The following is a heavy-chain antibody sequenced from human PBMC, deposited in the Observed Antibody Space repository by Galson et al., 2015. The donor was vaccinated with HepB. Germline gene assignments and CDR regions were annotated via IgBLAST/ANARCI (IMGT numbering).Heavy chain of an antibody. Sequence: SLRLSCAASGFTFSSYAMHWVRQAPGKGLEWVAVISYDGSNKYYADSVKGRFTISRDNSKNTLYLQMNSLRAEDTAVYYCACTSGLRSGWFDPWGQGTLVTVSS. CDR3: ACTSGLRSGWFDP. J-gene: IGHJ5*02. CDR1: GFTFSSYA. CDR2: ISYDGSNK. D-gene: IGHD4-17*01. V-gene: IGHV3-30-3*01.